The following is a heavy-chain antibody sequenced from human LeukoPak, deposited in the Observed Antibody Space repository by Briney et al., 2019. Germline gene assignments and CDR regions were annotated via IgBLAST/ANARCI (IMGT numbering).Heavy chain of an antibody. CDR2: ISGSGSTT. CDR3: AKDLSPPAAV. V-gene: IGHV3-23*01. CDR1: GFTFSSSA. Sequence: GGSLRLSCAASGFTFSSSAINWVRQAPGKGLEWVSVISGSGSTTDYADSVKGRFTISRDNSRNTVFLQMNSLRAEDTAVYYCAKDLSPPAAVWGQGTTVTVSS. J-gene: IGHJ6*02. D-gene: IGHD2-2*01.